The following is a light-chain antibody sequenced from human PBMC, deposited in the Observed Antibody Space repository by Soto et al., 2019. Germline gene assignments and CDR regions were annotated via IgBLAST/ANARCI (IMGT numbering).Light chain of an antibody. CDR3: CSYAGSSTFLVV. CDR1: SSDVGSYNL. CDR2: EVS. J-gene: IGLJ2*01. V-gene: IGLV2-23*02. Sequence: QSALTQPASVSGSPGQSITISCTGTSSDVGSYNLVSLYQQHPGKAPKLMIYEVSKRPSGVSNRFSGSKSGNTASLTISGLQAEDEADYYCCSYAGSSTFLVVFGGGTKLTVL.